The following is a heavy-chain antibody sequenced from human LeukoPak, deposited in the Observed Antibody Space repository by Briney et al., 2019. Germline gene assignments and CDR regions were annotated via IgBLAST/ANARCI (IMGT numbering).Heavy chain of an antibody. V-gene: IGHV3-30*02. CDR3: ARTGQSHAFDI. CDR1: GFTFSTYG. CDR2: IRYDGNNK. Sequence: GGSLRLSCAASGFTFSTYGIHWVRQAPGKGLEWVAFIRYDGNNKYYADSVKGRFTISRDNSKNTLYLEMNSLRVEDTAVYYCARTGQSHAFDIWGQGTMVTVSS. J-gene: IGHJ3*02. D-gene: IGHD5-24*01.